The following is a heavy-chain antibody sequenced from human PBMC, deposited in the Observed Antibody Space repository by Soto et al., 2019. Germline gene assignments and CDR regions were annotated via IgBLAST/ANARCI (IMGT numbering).Heavy chain of an antibody. Sequence: GGSLRLSCAASGFTFSNAWMSWVRQAPGKGLEWVGRIKSKIDGGTTDYAAPVKGRFTISRDDSKNTLYLQMNSLKTEDTAVYYCTTDDPINRYWGQGTLVTIPS. CDR3: TTDDPINRY. V-gene: IGHV3-15*01. CDR2: IKSKIDGGTT. CDR1: GFTFSNAW. J-gene: IGHJ4*02.